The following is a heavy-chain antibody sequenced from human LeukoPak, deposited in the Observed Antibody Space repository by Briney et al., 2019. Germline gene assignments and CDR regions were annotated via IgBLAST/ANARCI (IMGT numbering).Heavy chain of an antibody. J-gene: IGHJ3*02. D-gene: IGHD3-3*01. CDR2: IYYSGST. Sequence: SETLSLTCTVSGGSISSYYWSWIRQPPGKGLEWIGYIYYSGSTNYNPSLKSRVTISVDTSKNQFSLKLSSVTAADTAVYYCARKASITIFGVVLSGAFDIWGQGTMVTVSS. CDR1: GGSISSYY. CDR3: ARKASITIFGVVLSGAFDI. V-gene: IGHV4-59*08.